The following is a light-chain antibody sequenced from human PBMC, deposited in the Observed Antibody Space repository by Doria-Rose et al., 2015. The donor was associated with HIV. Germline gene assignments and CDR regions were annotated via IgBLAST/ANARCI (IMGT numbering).Light chain of an antibody. J-gene: IGLJ1*01. V-gene: IGLV2-14*01. CDR3: TSYAGSSVPDV. CDR2: EVS. CDR1: SNDVGGYDY. Sequence: ISCTGNSNDVGGYDYVSWYQQHPGKAPKLMIYEVSNRPSGVSNRFSGSKSGNTASLTIDGLQADDEADYYCTSYAGSSVPDVFGTGTKVTVL.